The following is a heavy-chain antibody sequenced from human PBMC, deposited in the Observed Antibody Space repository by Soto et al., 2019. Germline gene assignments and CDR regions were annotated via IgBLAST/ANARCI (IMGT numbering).Heavy chain of an antibody. Sequence: QVQLQESGPGLVKPSQTLSLTCTVSGGSISSGGYYWSWIRQHPGKGLEWIGYIYYSGSTYYNPSLKSRVTXXVXTXXNQFSLKLSSVTAADTAVYYCARDRSSSSNWYFDLWGRGTLVTVSS. V-gene: IGHV4-31*03. D-gene: IGHD6-13*01. CDR2: IYYSGST. J-gene: IGHJ2*01. CDR3: ARDRSSSSNWYFDL. CDR1: GGSISSGGYY.